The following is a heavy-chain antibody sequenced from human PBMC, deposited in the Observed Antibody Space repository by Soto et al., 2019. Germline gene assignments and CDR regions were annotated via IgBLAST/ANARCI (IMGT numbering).Heavy chain of an antibody. CDR2: ISASVTSQ. V-gene: IGHV3-23*01. J-gene: IGHJ4*02. Sequence: PGGSLRLSCAASGFAFGSYAMNWVRQAPGKGLEWIATISASVTSQYYADSVKGRFTISRDNPKNILYLHMSSLRADDTAIYYYVTRGPSRLYTLDNWGQGTLVTVSS. CDR1: GFAFGSYA. CDR3: VTRGPSRLYTLDN. D-gene: IGHD2-2*02.